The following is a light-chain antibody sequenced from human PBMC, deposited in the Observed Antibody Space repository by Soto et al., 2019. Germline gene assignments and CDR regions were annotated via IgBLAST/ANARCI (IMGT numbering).Light chain of an antibody. J-gene: IGLJ2*01. CDR3: GADHGSGSNFVVV. CDR1: SGYSNDQ. V-gene: IGLV9-49*01. CDR2: VGTGGIVG. Sequence: QAVVTQPPSASASLGASVTLTCTLSSGYSNDQVEWYQQRPGKGPRFVMRVGTGGIVGSKGDGIPDRFSVLGSGLNRYLTIKNIQEEDESDYHCGADHGSGSNFVVVFGGGTKLTVL.